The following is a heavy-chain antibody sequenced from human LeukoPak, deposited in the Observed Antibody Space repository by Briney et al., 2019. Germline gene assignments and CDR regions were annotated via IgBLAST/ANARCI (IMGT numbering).Heavy chain of an antibody. CDR3: ARVASWNYGDY. D-gene: IGHD1-7*01. J-gene: IGHJ4*02. V-gene: IGHV3-74*01. Sequence: PGGSLRLSCAASGFTFSSYWMHWVRQAPGKGLVWVSRINSDGSSPIYSDSVKGRFNISRDNAKNTLYLQMTGVRAEDTAVYYCARVASWNYGDYWGQGTLVTVST. CDR1: GFTFSSYW. CDR2: INSDGSSP.